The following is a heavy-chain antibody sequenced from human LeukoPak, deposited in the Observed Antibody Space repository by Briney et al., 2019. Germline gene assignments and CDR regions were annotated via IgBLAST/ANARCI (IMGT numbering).Heavy chain of an antibody. CDR1: GFTFSSYG. Sequence: GGSLRLSCAASGFTFSSYGMHWVRQAPGKGLEWVAVIWYDGSNKYYADSVKGRLTISRDNSKNTLYLQMNSLRAEDTAVYYCARALLGYYYYGMDVWGQGTTVTVSS. CDR3: ARALLGYYYYGMDV. V-gene: IGHV3-33*01. J-gene: IGHJ6*02. CDR2: IWYDGSNK.